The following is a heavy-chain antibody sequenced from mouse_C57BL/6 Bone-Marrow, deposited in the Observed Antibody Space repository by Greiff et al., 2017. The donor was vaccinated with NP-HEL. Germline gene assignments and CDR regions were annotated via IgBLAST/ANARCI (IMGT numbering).Heavy chain of an antibody. Sequence: EVQLQQSGPGLVKPSQSLSLTCSVTGCSITSGYYWNWIRQFPGNKLEWMGYISYDGSNNYNPSLKNRISITRDTSKNQFFLKLNSVTTEDTATYYCARDWVITTVVATGFDYWGQGTTLTVSS. V-gene: IGHV3-6*01. D-gene: IGHD1-1*01. CDR1: GCSITSGYY. J-gene: IGHJ2*01. CDR3: ARDWVITTVVATGFDY. CDR2: ISYDGSN.